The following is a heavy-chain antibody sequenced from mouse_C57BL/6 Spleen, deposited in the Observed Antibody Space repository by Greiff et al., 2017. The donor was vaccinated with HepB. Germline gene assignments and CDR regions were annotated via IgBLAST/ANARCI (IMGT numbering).Heavy chain of an antibody. V-gene: IGHV1-63*01. Sequence: QVQLKQSGAELVRPGTSVKMSCKASGYTFTNYWIGWAKQRPGHGLEWIGDIYPGGGYTNYNEKFKGKATLTADKSSSTAYMQFSSLTSEDSAIYYCARSGLGQSYYAMDYWGQGTSVTVSS. J-gene: IGHJ4*01. CDR3: ARSGLGQSYYAMDY. CDR2: IYPGGGYT. D-gene: IGHD3-3*01. CDR1: GYTFTNYW.